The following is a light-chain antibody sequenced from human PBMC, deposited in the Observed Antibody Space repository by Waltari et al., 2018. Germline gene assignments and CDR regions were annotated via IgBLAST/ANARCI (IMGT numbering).Light chain of an antibody. V-gene: IGLV2-14*03. Sequence: QSALTQPASVSGSPGQSITISCTGTSSDVGAYNYVSWYQQHPGKAPKLMIYDVSKRPSGVSNRFSGSKSANTASLTISGLQAEDEADYYCSSYTSSNTLIFGGWTTLTVL. J-gene: IGLJ2*01. CDR2: DVS. CDR1: SSDVGAYNY. CDR3: SSYTSSNTLI.